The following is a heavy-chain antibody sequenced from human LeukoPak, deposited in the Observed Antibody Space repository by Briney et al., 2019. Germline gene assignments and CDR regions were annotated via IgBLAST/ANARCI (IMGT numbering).Heavy chain of an antibody. CDR3: ARDRVRGNSNPYFDY. CDR1: GDSIRSSRYH. J-gene: IGHJ4*02. Sequence: PSETLSLTCTVSGDSIRSSRYHWAWIRQPPGKGLEWIGSSHYSGSTYYNPSLKSRVTISVDTPKNQFSLKLSSVTAADTAVYYCARDRVRGNSNPYFDYWGQGTLVTVSS. V-gene: IGHV4-39*07. CDR2: SHYSGST. D-gene: IGHD4-11*01.